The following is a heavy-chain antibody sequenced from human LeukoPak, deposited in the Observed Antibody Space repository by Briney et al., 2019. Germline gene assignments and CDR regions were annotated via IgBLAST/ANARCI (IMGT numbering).Heavy chain of an antibody. CDR1: GFTVSSSY. V-gene: IGHV3-53*01. J-gene: IGHJ4*02. D-gene: IGHD1-14*01. CDR2: IYSGGST. Sequence: GGSLRLSCAASGFTVSSSYMSWVRQAPGKGLEWVSVIYSGGSTYYADSVKGRFTISRDNSKNTLYLQMNSLRAADTAVYYCARGPPKNNRAVRWSKNDDYWGQGTLVTVSS. CDR3: ARGPPKNNRAVRWSKNDDY.